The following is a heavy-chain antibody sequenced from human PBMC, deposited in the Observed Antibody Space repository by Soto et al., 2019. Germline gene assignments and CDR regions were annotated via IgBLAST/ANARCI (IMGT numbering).Heavy chain of an antibody. CDR2: IYYSGST. Sequence: SETLSLTCTVSGGSISSYYWSWIRQPPGKGLEWIGYIYYSGSTNYNPSLKSRVTISVDTSKNQFSLKLSSVTAADTAVYYCARPIFLYSSSWEDYYYGMDVWGQGTTVTVS. J-gene: IGHJ6*02. D-gene: IGHD6-13*01. V-gene: IGHV4-59*01. CDR3: ARPIFLYSSSWEDYYYGMDV. CDR1: GGSISSYY.